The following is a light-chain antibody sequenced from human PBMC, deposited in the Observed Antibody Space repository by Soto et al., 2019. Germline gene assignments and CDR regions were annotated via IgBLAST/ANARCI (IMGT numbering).Light chain of an antibody. CDR1: SRDVGGYSY. CDR2: DVS. Sequence: QSALTQPASVSGSPGQSITISCTGTSRDVGGYSYVSWYQLHPGKVPKLMIYDVSNRPSGVSNRFSGSKSGNTASLTISGLQAEDEADYYCSSYTSHTTLVFGGGTKLTVL. CDR3: SSYTSHTTLV. J-gene: IGLJ3*02. V-gene: IGLV2-14*03.